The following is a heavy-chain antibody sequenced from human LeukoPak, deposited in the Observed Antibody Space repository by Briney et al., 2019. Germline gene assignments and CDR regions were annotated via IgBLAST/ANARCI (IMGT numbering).Heavy chain of an antibody. CDR2: ISSSGSTI. Sequence: GGTLRLSCAASGFTFSDYYMSWIRQAPGKGLEWVSYISSSGSTIYYADSVKGRFTISRDNAKNSLYLQMNSLRAEDTAVYYCARDIMNYYGSGSYYASPTWRYWGQGTLVTVSS. CDR1: GFTFSDYY. CDR3: ARDIMNYYGSGSYYASPTWRY. J-gene: IGHJ4*02. V-gene: IGHV3-11*01. D-gene: IGHD3-10*01.